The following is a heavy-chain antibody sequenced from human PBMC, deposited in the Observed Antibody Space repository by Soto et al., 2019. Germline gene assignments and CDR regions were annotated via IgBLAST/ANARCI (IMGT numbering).Heavy chain of an antibody. CDR2: IIPMFGSP. Sequence: ASVKVSCKASGGTLSTNAISWVRQAPGQGLEWMGAIIPMFGSPKYAQKFLGRVTITADNPTSTIYMEMISLTSADTAVYYCARGGFVAGLYNAMDAWGQGTTVTVSS. CDR1: GGTLSTNA. D-gene: IGHD6-19*01. CDR3: ARGGFVAGLYNAMDA. V-gene: IGHV1-69*06. J-gene: IGHJ6*02.